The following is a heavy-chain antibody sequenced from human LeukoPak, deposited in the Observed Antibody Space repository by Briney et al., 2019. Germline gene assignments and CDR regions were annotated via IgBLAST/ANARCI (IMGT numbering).Heavy chain of an antibody. CDR3: GGGGDFDY. Sequence: PGGSLRLSCAASGFTFSNAWMSWVRQAPGKGLEWVSSISRTSEYIHYADSVRGRFAISRDNAKNSVYLQMNSLRAEDTAVYFCGGGGDFDYWGQGILVTVSA. D-gene: IGHD3-16*01. V-gene: IGHV3-21*01. CDR1: GFTFSNAW. CDR2: ISRTSEYI. J-gene: IGHJ4*02.